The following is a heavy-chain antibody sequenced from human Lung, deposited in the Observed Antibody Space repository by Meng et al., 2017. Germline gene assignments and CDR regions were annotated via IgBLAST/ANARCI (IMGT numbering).Heavy chain of an antibody. CDR3: ARDEDISAAGKLFGDY. J-gene: IGHJ4*02. CDR1: GYTFPDYW. CDR2: INPKSGDT. D-gene: IGHD6-13*01. V-gene: IGHV1-2*06. Sequence: QGQLGQCGAEVKKPGAPVKVSCKASGYTFPDYWLHWVRRAPGQGLEWMGRINPKSGDTHYAQRFQGRVTMTGDTSISTAYMELSGLRSDDTAMYYCARDEDISAAGKLFGDYWGQGTLVTVSS.